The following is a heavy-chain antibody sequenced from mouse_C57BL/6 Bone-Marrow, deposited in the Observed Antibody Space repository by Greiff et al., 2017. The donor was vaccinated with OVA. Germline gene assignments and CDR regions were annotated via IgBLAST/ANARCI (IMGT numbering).Heavy chain of an antibody. V-gene: IGHV1-50*01. J-gene: IGHJ3*01. Sequence: VQLQQSGAELVKPGASVKLSCKASGYTFTSYWMQWVKQRPGQGLEWIGEIDPSDSYTNYNQKFKGKATLTVDTSSSTAYMQLSSLTSEDSAVYYCARFLYDYDGFAYWGQGTLVTVSA. D-gene: IGHD2-4*01. CDR3: ARFLYDYDGFAY. CDR1: GYTFTSYW. CDR2: IDPSDSYT.